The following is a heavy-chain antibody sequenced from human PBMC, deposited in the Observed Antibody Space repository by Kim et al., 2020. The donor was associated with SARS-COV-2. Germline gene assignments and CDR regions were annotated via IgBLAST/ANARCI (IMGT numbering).Heavy chain of an antibody. CDR3: ARVPHYDSSGYSFDY. CDR2: INTDGRIT. J-gene: IGHJ4*01. CDR1: GFTFSYHW. Sequence: GGSLRLSCAASGFTFSYHWLHWVRQAPGKGLVWVSRINTDGRITTYADSVKGRFTISRDNAKNTLYLEMNNLRVEDTAVYYCARVPHYDSSGYSFDYWG. D-gene: IGHD3-22*01. V-gene: IGHV3-74*01.